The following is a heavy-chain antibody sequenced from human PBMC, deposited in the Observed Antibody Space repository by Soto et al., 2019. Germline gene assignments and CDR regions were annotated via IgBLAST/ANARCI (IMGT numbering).Heavy chain of an antibody. D-gene: IGHD1-26*01. CDR1: GYTFTSYD. CDR3: AREKVAANDY. CDR2: MSPNSGNT. J-gene: IGHJ4*02. V-gene: IGHV1-8*01. Sequence: QFQLGQSGAEVKKPGASVKVSCKASGYTFTSYDINWVRQATGQVLEWMGWMSPNSGNTGYAQKFQGRVTMTRNTSISTAYMELSSRRSEVPAVYDCAREKVAANDYWGQGTLVTVSS.